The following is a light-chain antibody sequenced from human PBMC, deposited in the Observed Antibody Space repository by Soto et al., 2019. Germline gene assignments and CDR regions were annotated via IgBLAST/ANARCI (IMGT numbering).Light chain of an antibody. V-gene: IGKV3-11*01. Sequence: EIVLTQSPGILSLSPGERATLSCRASQSVSNDFLAWYQQKPGQAPRLLIYDASKRATGIPARFSGSGSGTDFTLTISSLEPEDFAVYYCQQRSIWPWTFGQGTKVDI. J-gene: IGKJ1*01. CDR1: QSVSNDF. CDR2: DAS. CDR3: QQRSIWPWT.